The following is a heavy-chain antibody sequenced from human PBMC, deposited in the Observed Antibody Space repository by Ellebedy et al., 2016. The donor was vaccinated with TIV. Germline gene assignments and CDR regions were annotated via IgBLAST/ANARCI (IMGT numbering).Heavy chain of an antibody. D-gene: IGHD1-26*01. Sequence: GGSLRLSXAASGFTFSTYWMSWVRQAPGKGLEWVATIKQDGSEKYFVDSVKGRFTISRDNAKNSLYLQMNSLRAEDTAVYYCARDKIVGATYFDYWGQGTLVTVSS. CDR3: ARDKIVGATYFDY. J-gene: IGHJ4*02. V-gene: IGHV3-7*01. CDR2: IKQDGSEK. CDR1: GFTFSTYW.